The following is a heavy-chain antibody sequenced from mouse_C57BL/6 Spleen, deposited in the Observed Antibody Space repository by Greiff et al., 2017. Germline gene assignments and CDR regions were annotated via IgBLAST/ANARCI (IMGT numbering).Heavy chain of an antibody. Sequence: QVQLQQPGAELVRPGTSVKLSCKASGYTFTSYWMHWVKQRPGQGLEWIGVIDPSDSYTNYNQKFKGKATLTVDTSSSTAYMQLSSLTSEDSAVYYCARRGYYGSSYVDYWGQGTTLTVSS. V-gene: IGHV1-59*01. J-gene: IGHJ2*01. CDR2: IDPSDSYT. CDR1: GYTFTSYW. CDR3: ARRGYYGSSYVDY. D-gene: IGHD1-1*01.